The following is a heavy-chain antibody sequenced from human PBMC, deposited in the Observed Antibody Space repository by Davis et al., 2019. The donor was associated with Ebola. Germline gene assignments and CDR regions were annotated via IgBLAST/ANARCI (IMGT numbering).Heavy chain of an antibody. J-gene: IGHJ4*01. Sequence: CYASSYIFTSYAMNWLRQAPGQGLDWMGCINTKTGNPTYAQGFTGRFVFSLDTSVSTAFLQISSLKAEDTAFYYWARGPYSSSWDPFDYWGHGTLVTVSS. CDR1: SYIFTSYA. V-gene: IGHV7-4-1*02. D-gene: IGHD6-13*01. CDR2: INTKTGNP. CDR3: ARGPYSSSWDPFDY.